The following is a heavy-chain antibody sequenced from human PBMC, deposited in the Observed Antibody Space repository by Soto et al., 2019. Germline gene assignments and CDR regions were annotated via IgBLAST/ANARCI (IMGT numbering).Heavy chain of an antibody. CDR1: EYTFTRYT. Sequence: ASVKVSCKASEYTFTRYTMNCVRQAPGQRLEWMGWINPDNGNTKSSQKFQDRVIITRDTSASTAYMDLSSLRSEDTAVYYCARGIATGQLDPWGQGTLVTVSS. V-gene: IGHV1-3*01. D-gene: IGHD2-15*01. CDR2: INPDNGNT. CDR3: ARGIATGQLDP. J-gene: IGHJ5*02.